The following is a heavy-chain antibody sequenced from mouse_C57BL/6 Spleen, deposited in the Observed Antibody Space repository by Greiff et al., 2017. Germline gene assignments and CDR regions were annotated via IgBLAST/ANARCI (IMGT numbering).Heavy chain of an antibody. CDR3: TRDWDDWCAY. J-gene: IGHJ3*01. CDR2: IDPETGGT. D-gene: IGHD4-1*01. V-gene: IGHV1-15*01. CDR1: GYTFTDYE. Sequence: VQLQQSGAELVRPGASVTLSCKASGYTFTDYEMHWVKQTPVHGLEWIGAIDPETGGTAYNQKFKGKAILTADKSSSTAYMALRSLTSEDSAVYYCTRDWDDWCAYWGQGTLVTVSA.